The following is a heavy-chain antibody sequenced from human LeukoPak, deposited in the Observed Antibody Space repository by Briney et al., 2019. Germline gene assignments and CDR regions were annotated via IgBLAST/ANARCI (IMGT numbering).Heavy chain of an antibody. CDR1: GGSISSSSYY. Sequence: SETLSLTCTVSGGSISSSSYYWGWIRQPPGKGLEWIGSIYYSGNTYYNPSLKSRVTISVDTSKNQFSLKVSSVSAADTAVYYCARLQWEPYYMDVWGKGTTVTVSS. CDR3: ARLQWEPYYMDV. D-gene: IGHD1-26*01. J-gene: IGHJ6*03. V-gene: IGHV4-39*07. CDR2: IYYSGNT.